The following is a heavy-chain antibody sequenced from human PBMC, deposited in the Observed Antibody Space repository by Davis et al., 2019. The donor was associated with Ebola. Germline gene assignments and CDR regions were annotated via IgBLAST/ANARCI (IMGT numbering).Heavy chain of an antibody. CDR2: IRSKAYGATT. D-gene: IGHD3-3*01. V-gene: IGHV3-49*04. J-gene: IGHJ4*02. CDR3: TKARGTYYDPQTFDY. CDR1: GFTFGDYV. Sequence: GGSLRLSCTPSGFTFGDYVLGWVRQAPGKGLEWVAFIRSKAYGATTEYAASVKGRFTISRDESKSVASLQMNSLKVEDTAVYFCTKARGTYYDPQTFDYWGQGTLVTVSS.